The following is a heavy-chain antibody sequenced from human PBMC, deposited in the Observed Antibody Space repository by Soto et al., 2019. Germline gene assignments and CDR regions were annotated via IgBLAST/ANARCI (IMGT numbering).Heavy chain of an antibody. J-gene: IGHJ6*02. CDR3: ARPYCSSTSCPYYYGMDV. Sequence: PGESLKISCKGSGYSFTSYWIGWVRQMPGKGLEWMGIIYPGDSDTRYSPSFQGQVTISADKSISTAYLQWSSLKASDTAMYYCARPYCSSTSCPYYYGMDVWGQGTTVTVSS. V-gene: IGHV5-51*01. CDR1: GYSFTSYW. D-gene: IGHD2-2*01. CDR2: IYPGDSDT.